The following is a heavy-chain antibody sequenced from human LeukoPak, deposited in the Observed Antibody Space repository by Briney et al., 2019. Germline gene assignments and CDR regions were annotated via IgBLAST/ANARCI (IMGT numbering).Heavy chain of an antibody. D-gene: IGHD5-12*01. CDR1: TFAFSNNN. Sequence: GGSLRLSCVDFTFAFSNNNMNWVRQAPGKGLECLSFIDNRGHVVEYADSVKGRFTISRDNAKNSLFLQMTSLRNDDTAVYYCARGAGSSWFYRWGQGTLVTVSS. J-gene: IGHJ5*02. CDR2: IDNRGHVV. V-gene: IGHV3-48*02. CDR3: ARGAGSSWFYR.